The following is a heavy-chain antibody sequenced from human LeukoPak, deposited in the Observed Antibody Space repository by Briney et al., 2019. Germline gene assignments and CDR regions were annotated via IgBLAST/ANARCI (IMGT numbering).Heavy chain of an antibody. D-gene: IGHD2-15*01. V-gene: IGHV3-23*01. CDR3: AKDRVVRVVVAATGLGY. CDR1: GFTLCSYA. Sequence: GAPRLSRAASGFTLCSYAMRWGRPGPGEGVGGGSAIMGSGGSTYYADSVKGRFTISRDNSKNTLYPQMNSLRAEDTAVYYCAKDRVVRVVVAATGLGYWGQGTLVTVSS. CDR2: IMGSGGST. J-gene: IGHJ4*02.